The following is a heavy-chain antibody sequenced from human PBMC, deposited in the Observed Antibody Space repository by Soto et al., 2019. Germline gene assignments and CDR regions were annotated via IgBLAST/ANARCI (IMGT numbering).Heavy chain of an antibody. CDR2: IWSDGTDK. D-gene: IGHD3-10*01. CDR1: GFTFSSYG. Sequence: QVQLVESGGGVVQPGRSLRLRCAASGFTFSSYGMHWVRQAPGKGLEWVAIIWSDGTDKYYSDSVKGRFTISRDNSKNTLYLQINSLRAEDTAFYYCARNQGYYGSGRSSFDYWGQGTLVIVSS. J-gene: IGHJ4*02. CDR3: ARNQGYYGSGRSSFDY. V-gene: IGHV3-33*01.